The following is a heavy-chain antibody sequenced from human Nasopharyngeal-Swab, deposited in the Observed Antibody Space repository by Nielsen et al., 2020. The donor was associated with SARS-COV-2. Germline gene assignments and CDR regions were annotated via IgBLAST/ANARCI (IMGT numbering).Heavy chain of an antibody. CDR1: GFTFSSYS. V-gene: IGHV3-48*02. CDR3: ARDYPRAALGYNWFDP. Sequence: GESLKISCAASGFTFSSYSMNWVRQAPGKGLEWVSYISSSSSTIYYADSVKGRFTISRDNAKNSLYLQMNSLRDEDTAVYYCARDYPRAALGYNWFDPWGQGTLVTVSS. J-gene: IGHJ5*02. CDR2: ISSSSSTI. D-gene: IGHD2-15*01.